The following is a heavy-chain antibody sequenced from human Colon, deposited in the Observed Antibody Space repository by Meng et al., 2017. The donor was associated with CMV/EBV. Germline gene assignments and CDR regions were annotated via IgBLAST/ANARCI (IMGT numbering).Heavy chain of an antibody. Sequence: GESLKISCLASGFTFATHAMNWVRRAPGKGLEWVSSVRSGAGDKYYADFVRGRFTISRDNSRNTLYLQMNSLRAEDTAVYYCARDWAYSSRKGYFDYWGQGTLVTVSS. CDR3: ARDWAYSSRKGYFDY. V-gene: IGHV3-23*01. CDR1: GFTFATHA. CDR2: VRSGAGDK. J-gene: IGHJ4*02. D-gene: IGHD3-22*01.